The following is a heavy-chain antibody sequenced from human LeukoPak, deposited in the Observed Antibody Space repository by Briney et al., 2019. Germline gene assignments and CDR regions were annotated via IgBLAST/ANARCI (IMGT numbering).Heavy chain of an antibody. V-gene: IGHV1-24*01. CDR2: FDPEDGET. CDR3: AVSLTTGGYYGMDV. Sequence: GASVKVSCKVSGYTLTELSLHWVRHAPGKGLEWMGRFDPEDGETIYARKFQGRVTMTEDTSTDTAYMELSSLRSEDTAVYFCAVSLTTGGYYGMDVWGQGTTVTVSS. J-gene: IGHJ6*02. CDR1: GYTLTELS. D-gene: IGHD1-1*01.